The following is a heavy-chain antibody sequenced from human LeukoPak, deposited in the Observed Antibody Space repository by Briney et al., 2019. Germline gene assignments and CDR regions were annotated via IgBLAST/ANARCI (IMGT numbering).Heavy chain of an antibody. CDR1: GGTFSSYA. D-gene: IGHD6-13*01. V-gene: IGHV1-69*05. Sequence: GSSVKVSCKASGGTFSSYAISWVRQAPGQGLEWMGGIIPIFGTANYAQKFQGRVTITTDESTSTAYMELSSLRSEDTAVYYCATAQQLALGGRYYYYYMDVWGKGTTVTVSS. CDR3: ATAQQLALGGRYYYYYMDV. J-gene: IGHJ6*03. CDR2: IIPIFGTA.